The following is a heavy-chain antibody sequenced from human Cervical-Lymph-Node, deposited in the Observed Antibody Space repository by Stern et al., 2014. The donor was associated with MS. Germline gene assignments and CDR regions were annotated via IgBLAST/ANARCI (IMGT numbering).Heavy chain of an antibody. CDR2: IWYDGSNQ. D-gene: IGHD3-10*01. V-gene: IGHV3-33*01. CDR3: ARETRGASGRFDY. Sequence: QLQLVESGGGVVQPGRSLRLSCAASGFTFSSYGMHWVRQAPGKGLEWVALIWYDGSNQYYAASVKGRFTISRDNSKNTLYLQMNSLRAEDTAVYYCARETRGASGRFDYWGQGTLVTVSP. CDR1: GFTFSSYG. J-gene: IGHJ4*02.